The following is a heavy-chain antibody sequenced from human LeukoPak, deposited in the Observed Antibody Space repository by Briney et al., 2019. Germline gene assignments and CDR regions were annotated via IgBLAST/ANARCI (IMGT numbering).Heavy chain of an antibody. J-gene: IGHJ4*02. CDR2: IRSKANSYAT. V-gene: IGHV3-73*01. Sequence: PGGSLRLSCAASGFTFSGSAMHWVRQASGKGLEWVGRIRSKANSYATAYAASVKGRFTISRDDSKNTAYLQMNSLKTEDTAVYYCTRPTPNTGSSWGISDYWGQGTLVTVSS. CDR1: GFTFSGSA. D-gene: IGHD1-26*01. CDR3: TRPTPNTGSSWGISDY.